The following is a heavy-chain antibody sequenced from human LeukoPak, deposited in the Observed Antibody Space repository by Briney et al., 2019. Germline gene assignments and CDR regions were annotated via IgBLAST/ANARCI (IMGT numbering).Heavy chain of an antibody. Sequence: SETLSLTCAVSGGSISSGGYSWSWIRQPPGKGLEWIGEINHSGSTNYNPSLKSRVTISVDTSKNQFSLKLSSVTAADTAVYYCARGAGASVSSWYAEIGLRWFDPWGQGTLVTVSS. CDR1: GGSISSGGYS. V-gene: IGHV4-34*01. CDR2: INHSGST. J-gene: IGHJ5*02. D-gene: IGHD6-13*01. CDR3: ARGAGASVSSWYAEIGLRWFDP.